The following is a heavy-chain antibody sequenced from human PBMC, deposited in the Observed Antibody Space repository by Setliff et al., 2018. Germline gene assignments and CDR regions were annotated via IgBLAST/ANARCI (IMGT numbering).Heavy chain of an antibody. D-gene: IGHD2-21*01. J-gene: IGHJ6*03. CDR1: GGSISTYY. CDR3: ARGLEGEDYFYYMDV. V-gene: IGHV4-59*01. CDR2: VYYSGIA. Sequence: SETLSLTCTVSGGSISTYYWSWIRQPPGKGLEWIGYVYYSGIANYSPSLKSRLTISVDTSKNQFSLKLRSVTAADTAVYYCARGLEGEDYFYYMDVWGKGNTVTVS.